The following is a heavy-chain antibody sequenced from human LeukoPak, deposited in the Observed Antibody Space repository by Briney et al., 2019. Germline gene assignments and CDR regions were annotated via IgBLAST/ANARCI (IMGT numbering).Heavy chain of an antibody. CDR2: IYYSGST. Sequence: PSETLSLTCTVSGGSISSGDYYWSWIRQPPGKGLEWIGYIYYSGSTYYNPSLKSRVTISVDTSKNQFSLKLSSVTAADTAVYYCARGGAAGDSSGYYYVCWFDPWGQGTLVTVSS. D-gene: IGHD3-22*01. J-gene: IGHJ5*02. V-gene: IGHV4-30-4*01. CDR3: ARGGAAGDSSGYYYVCWFDP. CDR1: GGSISSGDYY.